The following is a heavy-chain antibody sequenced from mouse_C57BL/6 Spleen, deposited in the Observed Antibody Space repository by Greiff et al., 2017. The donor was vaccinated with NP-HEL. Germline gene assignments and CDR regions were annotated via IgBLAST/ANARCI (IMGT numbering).Heavy chain of an antibody. CDR2: INPNNGGT. J-gene: IGHJ2*01. V-gene: IGHV1-18*01. Sequence: EVQLVESGPELVKPGASVKIPCKASGYTFTDYNMDWVKQSHGKSLEWIGDINPNNGGTIYNQKFKGKATLTVDKSSSTAYMELRSLTSEDTAVYYCARHSFDYWGQGTTLTVSS. CDR3: ARHSFDY. CDR1: GYTFTDYN.